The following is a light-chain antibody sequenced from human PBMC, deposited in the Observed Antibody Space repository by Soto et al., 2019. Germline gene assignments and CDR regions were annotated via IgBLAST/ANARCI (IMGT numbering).Light chain of an antibody. Sequence: QSVLTQPPSASGTPGQRVTISCSGSSSKIGSNYVYWYQQLPGAAPKLPIYRNNQRPSGVPDRFSGSKSGTSASLAISGLRSEDEADYYCAAWDDSLSGPGVFGTGTKVTVL. CDR1: SSKIGSNY. CDR2: RNN. CDR3: AAWDDSLSGPGV. V-gene: IGLV1-47*01. J-gene: IGLJ1*01.